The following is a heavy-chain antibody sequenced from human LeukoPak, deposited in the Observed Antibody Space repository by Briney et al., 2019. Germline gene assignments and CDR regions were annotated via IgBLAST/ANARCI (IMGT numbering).Heavy chain of an antibody. V-gene: IGHV3-7*01. CDR2: IKKTGSET. D-gene: IGHD4-17*01. J-gene: IGHJ4*02. CDR3: ARDYGAADY. Sequence: GGSLRLSCAASGFTFNHFWMSWLRQAPGKGLEWVAYIKKTGSETYYVDSVKGRFTISRDNAKKSLYLQMNSLRAEDTAVYYCARDYGAADYWGQGTLVTVSS. CDR1: GFTFNHFW.